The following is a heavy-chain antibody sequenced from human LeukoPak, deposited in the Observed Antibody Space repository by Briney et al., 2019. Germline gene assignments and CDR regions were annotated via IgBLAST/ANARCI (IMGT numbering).Heavy chain of an antibody. J-gene: IGHJ4*02. Sequence: GASVKVSCKVSGYTLTELSMHWVRQAPGKGLEWMGGFDPEDGETIYAQKFQGRVTMTEDTSTDTAYMELSSLRSEDAAVYYCATLGSIRWLQTDYWGQGTLVTVSS. V-gene: IGHV1-24*01. D-gene: IGHD5-24*01. CDR3: ATLGSIRWLQTDY. CDR1: GYTLTELS. CDR2: FDPEDGET.